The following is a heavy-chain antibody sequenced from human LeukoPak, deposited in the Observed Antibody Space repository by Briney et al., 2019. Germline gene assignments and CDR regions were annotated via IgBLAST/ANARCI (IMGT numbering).Heavy chain of an antibody. V-gene: IGHV5-51*01. D-gene: IGHD4-23*01. CDR1: GYSFISYW. CDR2: IYPGDSDT. CDR3: ARLDYAGNPFDN. Sequence: TGESLKISCKGSGYSFISYWIGWVRQMPDKGLESLGMIYPGDSDTRYSPSFQGLVTLSVDKSTTTAYLQWSSLKASDTAIYYCARLDYAGNPFDNWGPGTLVTVSP. J-gene: IGHJ4*01.